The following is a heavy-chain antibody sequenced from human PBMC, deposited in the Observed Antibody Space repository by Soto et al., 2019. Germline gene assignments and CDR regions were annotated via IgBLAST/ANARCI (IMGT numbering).Heavy chain of an antibody. Sequence: GGSLRLSCAASGFPVSSYSVNWVRQAPGKGLEWVSVISNSGSDIYYADSVKGRFTISRDNAKSSLFLQMNNLRAEDTAVYYCARGVKGYSHVLYYFDNWGQGNMFTLSS. CDR2: ISNSGSDI. V-gene: IGHV3-21*01. J-gene: IGHJ4*02. CDR1: GFPVSSYS. CDR3: ARGVKGYSHVLYYFDN. D-gene: IGHD5-18*01.